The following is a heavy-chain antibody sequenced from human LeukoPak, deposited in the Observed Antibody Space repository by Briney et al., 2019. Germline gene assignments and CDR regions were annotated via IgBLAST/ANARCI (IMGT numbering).Heavy chain of an antibody. V-gene: IGHV5-51*01. D-gene: IGHD6-13*01. CDR1: GYSFTNYW. CDR2: IYPGDSDT. Sequence: GESLKISCKGSGYSFTNYWIGWVRQMPGKGLEWMGIIYPGDSDTRYSPSFQGQVTISADKSISTAYLQWSSLKASDTAMYYCASRPHLSSAAAESPGAFDIWGQGTMVTVSS. CDR3: ASRPHLSSAAAESPGAFDI. J-gene: IGHJ3*02.